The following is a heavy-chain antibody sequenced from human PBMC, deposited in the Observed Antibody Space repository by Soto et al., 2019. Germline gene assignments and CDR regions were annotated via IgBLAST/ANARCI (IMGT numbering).Heavy chain of an antibody. J-gene: IGHJ5*02. CDR3: AIPRQNCSGDNCYVRWLDP. CDR2: IYAGDSDT. V-gene: IGHV5-51*01. Sequence: GESLKISCKGSGYKFSSFWIGWVRQVPGKGLEYMGMIYAGDSDTRYSPSFQGQVIMSVDTSTSTAYLQWNSLKASDTAMYYCAIPRQNCSGDNCYVRWLDPWGQGTLVTVSS. D-gene: IGHD2-15*01. CDR1: GYKFSSFW.